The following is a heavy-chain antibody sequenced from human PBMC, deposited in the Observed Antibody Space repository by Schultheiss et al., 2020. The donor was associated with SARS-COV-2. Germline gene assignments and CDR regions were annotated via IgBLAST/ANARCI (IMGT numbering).Heavy chain of an antibody. Sequence: GGSLRLSCAASGFTFSSYAMSWVRQAPGKGLEWVSSISSGSSYIYYTDSVKGRFTISRDNAKTSLYLQMNSLRAEDTAVYYCARHSSGPDYWGQGTLVTVSS. D-gene: IGHD6-19*01. V-gene: IGHV3-21*01. J-gene: IGHJ4*02. CDR2: ISSGSSYI. CDR1: GFTFSSYA. CDR3: ARHSSGPDY.